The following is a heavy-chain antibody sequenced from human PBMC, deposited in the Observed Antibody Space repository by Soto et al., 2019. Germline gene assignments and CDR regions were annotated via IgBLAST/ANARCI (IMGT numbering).Heavy chain of an antibody. D-gene: IGHD5-12*01. Sequence: EVQLLESGGGLLRPGGSRRLSFAASGFPFRTNSMTWVRQAPGRGLEWVCGISGGGDSTHYADSVKGRFTISRDNSKNMVYLQMNSLTADDTAVYFCSKWDGYGDQWGQGTLVTVSS. CDR3: SKWDGYGDQ. CDR1: GFPFRTNS. CDR2: ISGGGDST. V-gene: IGHV3-23*01. J-gene: IGHJ5*02.